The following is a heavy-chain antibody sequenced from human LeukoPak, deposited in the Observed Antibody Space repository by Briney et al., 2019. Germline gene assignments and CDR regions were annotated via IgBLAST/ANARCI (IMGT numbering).Heavy chain of an antibody. J-gene: IGHJ4*02. D-gene: IGHD1-26*01. CDR3: ARHMYSGRYYGTDF. CDR1: GGSINSYY. Sequence: SETLSLTCTVSGGSINSYYWSWIRQPPGKGVVGIGYIYDSGNTDYNPSLKSRVTISVDTSKNQFSLKLSSVTAADTAVYYCARHMYSGRYYGTDFWGQGTLVTVSS. V-gene: IGHV4-59*08. CDR2: IYDSGNT.